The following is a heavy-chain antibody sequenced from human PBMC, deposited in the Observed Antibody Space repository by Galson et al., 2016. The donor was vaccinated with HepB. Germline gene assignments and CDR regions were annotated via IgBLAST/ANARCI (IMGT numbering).Heavy chain of an antibody. V-gene: IGHV3-23*01. D-gene: IGHD4-11*01. CDR1: GFTLTNHA. J-gene: IGHJ4*02. CDR2: IGASDNSP. CDR3: ATKGRGDINYDSIFWY. Sequence: SLRLSCAASGFTLTNHALSWVRQAPGKGLEWVSSIGASDNSPGYADSVKGRFTISRDNSRSMLYLQMNSLRAEDAAMYYFATKGRGDINYDSIFWYWGQGTLVTVSS.